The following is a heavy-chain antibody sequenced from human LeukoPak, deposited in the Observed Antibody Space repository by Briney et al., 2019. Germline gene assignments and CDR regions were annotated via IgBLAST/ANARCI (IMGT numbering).Heavy chain of an antibody. CDR2: ISTYNGNT. CDR1: GYTFTSHG. J-gene: IGHJ4*02. D-gene: IGHD5-18*01. Sequence: ASVKVSCKASGYTFTSHGISWVRQAPGQGLEWMGWISTYNGNTNYAQKLQGRVSMTTDTSTSTAYMDLRSLRSDDTAVYYCARGSSYGFSMGYWGQGTLVTVSS. CDR3: ARGSSYGFSMGY. V-gene: IGHV1-18*01.